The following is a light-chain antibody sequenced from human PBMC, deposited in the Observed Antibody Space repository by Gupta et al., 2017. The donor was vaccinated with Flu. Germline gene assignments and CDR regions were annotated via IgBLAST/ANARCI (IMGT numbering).Light chain of an antibody. Sequence: QSVLTQPPSVSGAPGQRVVISCTGRSSNIGAGYDVHWYQQLPGTAPKLLIHRNKVRPSGVSDRFSGSRSGTSVSLAITGLQVEDEGDYYCQSYDNSLSNWVFGGGTKLTVL. J-gene: IGLJ3*02. CDR3: QSYDNSLSNWV. CDR2: RNK. CDR1: SSNIGAGYD. V-gene: IGLV1-40*01.